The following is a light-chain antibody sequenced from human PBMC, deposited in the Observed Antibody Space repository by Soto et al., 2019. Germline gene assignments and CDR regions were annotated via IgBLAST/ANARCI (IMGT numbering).Light chain of an antibody. CDR3: QTDLTS. J-gene: IGKJ4*01. Sequence: EIVLTQSPGTLSLSPGERATLSCRASQSVSSSYLAWYQQKPGQAPRQLIYGASSRATGIPDRFSGSGSGTDFTLTITRLEPEDFGVYYCQTDLTSFGGGTRVEIK. CDR1: QSVSSSY. V-gene: IGKV3-20*01. CDR2: GAS.